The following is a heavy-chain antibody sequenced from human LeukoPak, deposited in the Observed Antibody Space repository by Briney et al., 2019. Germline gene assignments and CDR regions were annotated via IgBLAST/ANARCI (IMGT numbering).Heavy chain of an antibody. CDR3: AREVGGYSYGYRPTEVSWYFDL. D-gene: IGHD5-18*01. V-gene: IGHV4-61*02. CDR1: GGSISSGSYY. CDR2: IYTSGST. Sequence: SQTLSLTCTVSGGSISSGSYYWSWIRQPAGKGLEWIGRIYTSGSTNYNPSLKSRVTISVDTSKNQFSLKLSSVTAADTAVYYCAREVGGYSYGYRPTEVSWYFDLWGRGTLVTVSS. J-gene: IGHJ2*01.